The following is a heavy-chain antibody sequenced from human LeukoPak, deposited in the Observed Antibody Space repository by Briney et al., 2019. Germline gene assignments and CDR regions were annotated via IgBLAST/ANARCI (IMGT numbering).Heavy chain of an antibody. Sequence: GGSLRLSCAASGFTFNSYGMHWVRQAPGKGLDWVAFIRYDGSIKHYADSVKGRFTISRDNSENTLFLQMNGLRPEDTAVYYCGKGSSTSGCPDYWGQGTLVTVSS. CDR2: IRYDGSIK. CDR3: GKGSSTSGCPDY. V-gene: IGHV3-30*02. J-gene: IGHJ4*02. D-gene: IGHD6-19*01. CDR1: GFTFNSYG.